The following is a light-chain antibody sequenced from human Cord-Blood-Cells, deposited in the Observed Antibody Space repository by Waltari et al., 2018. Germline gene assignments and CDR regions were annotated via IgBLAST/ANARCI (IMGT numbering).Light chain of an antibody. CDR2: AAS. CDR3: QQLNSYPLT. V-gene: IGKV1-9*01. Sequence: DIQLTQSPSFLSASVGDRVTITCRASQGISSYLAWYQQKPGKAPKLLIYAASTLQSGERARFSGSGSGTEFTLTISSLQPEDFATYYCQQLNSYPLTVGGGTKVESK. CDR1: QGISSY. J-gene: IGKJ4*01.